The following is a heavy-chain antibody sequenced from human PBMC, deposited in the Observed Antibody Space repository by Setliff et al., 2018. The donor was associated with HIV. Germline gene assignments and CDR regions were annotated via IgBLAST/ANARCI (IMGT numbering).Heavy chain of an antibody. CDR3: ARSSLAYCGGDHNGCAFDI. V-gene: IGHV1-69*13. J-gene: IGHJ3*02. CDR1: GGTFSTHS. Sequence: SVKVSCKASGGTFSTHSISWVRQAPGQGLEWMGGIIPIFGTTNYARKFQGRVTITADDSTSTAYMDLNNLRSEDTAVYYCARSSLAYCGGDHNGCAFDIWGQGTMVTVSS. CDR2: IIPIFGTT. D-gene: IGHD2-21*02.